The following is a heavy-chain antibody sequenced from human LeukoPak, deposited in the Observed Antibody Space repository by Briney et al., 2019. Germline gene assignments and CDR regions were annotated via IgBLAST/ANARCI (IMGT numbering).Heavy chain of an antibody. CDR1: GFTFSSYS. Sequence: GGSLRLSCAASGFTFSSYSMNWVRQAPGKGLEWVSSISSSSSYIYYADSVKGRFTTSRDSAKNSLYLQMNSLRAEDTAVYYCASDSGWYYFDYWGQGTLVTVSS. J-gene: IGHJ4*02. CDR3: ASDSGWYYFDY. V-gene: IGHV3-21*01. CDR2: ISSSSSYI. D-gene: IGHD6-19*01.